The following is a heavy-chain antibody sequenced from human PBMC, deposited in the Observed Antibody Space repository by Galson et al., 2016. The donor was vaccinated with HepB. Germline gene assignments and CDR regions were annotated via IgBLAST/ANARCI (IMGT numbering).Heavy chain of an antibody. CDR2: VSSDGSAG. V-gene: IGHV3-30*04. D-gene: IGHD6-13*01. J-gene: IGHJ5*02. CDR1: GFRFSSYA. Sequence: LRLSCAASGFRFSSYAMLWVRQAPGKGLEWVAVVSSDGSAGYFADSVKGRFTISRDNSKNTLSLGMNRLRTEDTAFYYCTRAGVAAGTYWFDPWGQGTLVTVSS. CDR3: TRAGVAAGTYWFDP.